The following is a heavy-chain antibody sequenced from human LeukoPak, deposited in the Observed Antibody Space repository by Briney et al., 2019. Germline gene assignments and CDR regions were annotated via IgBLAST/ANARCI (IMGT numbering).Heavy chain of an antibody. CDR3: ASLSSSGWYLG. D-gene: IGHD6-19*01. CDR1: GGSFSGYY. Sequence: TSETLSLTCAVYGGSFSGYYWSWIRQPPGKGLEWIGEINHSGSTNYNPSLKSRITISVDTSRNKFSLKLSSVTAADTAVYYCASLSSSGWYLGWGQGTLVTVPS. V-gene: IGHV4-34*01. CDR2: INHSGST. J-gene: IGHJ4*02.